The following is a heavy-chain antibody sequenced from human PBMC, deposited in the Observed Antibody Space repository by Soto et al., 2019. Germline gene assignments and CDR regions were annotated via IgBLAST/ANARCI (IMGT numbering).Heavy chain of an antibody. D-gene: IGHD2-15*01. J-gene: IGHJ4*02. CDR1: GFTFSYG. Sequence: VQLLESGGGLIQPGGSLRLSCAASGFTFSYGIHWLRQAPGKGLEWVAYISYDSSNKFYGDSVKGGFAISRDNSKNTRFLQMNGLRAKDTAVYYCAKLVIGYCSGNTCDDYWGQGTLVAVSS. V-gene: IGHV3-30*18. CDR3: AKLVIGYCSGNTCDDY. CDR2: ISYDSSNK.